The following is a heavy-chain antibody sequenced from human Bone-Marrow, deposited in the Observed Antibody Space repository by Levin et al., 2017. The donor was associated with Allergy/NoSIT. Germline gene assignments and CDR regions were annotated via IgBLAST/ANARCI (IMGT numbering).Heavy chain of an antibody. D-gene: IGHD6-13*01. J-gene: IGHJ4*02. V-gene: IGHV4-39*01. Sequence: SETLSLNCTVSGVSISSSSFYWDLIRQPPGKGLEWIGSIYYSGSTYYNPSLKSRVTISADTSKNQFSLKLSSLTAADTAVYYCARHPPGIAASGGYFDYWGQGTLVTVSS. CDR2: IYYSGST. CDR1: GVSISSSSFY. CDR3: ARHPPGIAASGGYFDY.